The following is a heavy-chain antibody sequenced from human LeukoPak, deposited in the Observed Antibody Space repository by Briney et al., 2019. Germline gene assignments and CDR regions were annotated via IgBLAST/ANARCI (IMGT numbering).Heavy chain of an antibody. CDR3: AVGDGSSSSQTTFDY. Sequence: ASVKVSCKASGYTFTGYYMHWVRQAPGQGLEWMGWINPNSGGTNYAQKFQGRVTMTRDTSTSTVYMELSSLRSEDTAVYYCAVGDGSSSSQTTFDYWGQGTLVTVSS. D-gene: IGHD6-6*01. CDR1: GYTFTGYY. J-gene: IGHJ4*02. V-gene: IGHV1-2*02. CDR2: INPNSGGT.